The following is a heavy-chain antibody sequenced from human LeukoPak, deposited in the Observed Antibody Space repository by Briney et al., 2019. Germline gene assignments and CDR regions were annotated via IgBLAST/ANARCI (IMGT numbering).Heavy chain of an antibody. J-gene: IGHJ4*02. CDR3: ARYVVYGSGKYYFDY. V-gene: IGHV4-34*01. CDR2: INYSGST. CDR1: GGSFSGYY. D-gene: IGHD3-10*01. Sequence: SETLSLTCAVYGGSFSGYYWSWIRQPPGKGLEWIASINYSGSTYYNPSLRSRVTISVDTSDNQFSLKLSSVTAADTAVYYCARYVVYGSGKYYFDYWGQGTLVTVSS.